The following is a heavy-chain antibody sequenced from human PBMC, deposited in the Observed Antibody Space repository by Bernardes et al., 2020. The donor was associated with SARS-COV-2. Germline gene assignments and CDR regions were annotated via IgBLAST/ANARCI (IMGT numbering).Heavy chain of an antibody. CDR3: AKTPSSGWDSDFFDY. J-gene: IGHJ4*03. Sequence: GGSLILSCAASGFTFSTCAMGWVRQAPGKGLEWVALITENGFNTYHPDSVKGRFTISRDNSRSTLYLQMNGLRAEDTALYYCAKTPSSGWDSDFFDYWGQGTLVTVSS. V-gene: IGHV3-23*01. CDR1: GFTFSTCA. D-gene: IGHD6-19*01. CDR2: ITENGFNT.